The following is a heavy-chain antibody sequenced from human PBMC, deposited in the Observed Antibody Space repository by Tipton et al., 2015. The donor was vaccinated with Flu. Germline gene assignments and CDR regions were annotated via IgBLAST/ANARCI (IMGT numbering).Heavy chain of an antibody. CDR3: ARGLPLGD. CDR2: IRSKVYGGTT. J-gene: IGHJ4*02. CDR1: GFTFGNYA. V-gene: IGHV3-49*03. Sequence: SLRLSCTGSGFTFGNYAVIWFRQAPGKGLEWVSFIRSKVYGGTTEYAASVKGRFTVSRDDSKSIAYLQMNSLKTEDTAVHYCARGLPLGDWGQGTLVTVSS.